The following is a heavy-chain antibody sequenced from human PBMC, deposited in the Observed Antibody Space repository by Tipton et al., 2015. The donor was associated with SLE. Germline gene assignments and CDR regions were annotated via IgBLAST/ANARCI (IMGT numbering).Heavy chain of an antibody. J-gene: IGHJ2*01. CDR1: GFTFDDYA. D-gene: IGHD6-25*01. V-gene: IGHV3-9*01. CDR3: ARDPGSGYFDL. CDR2: ISWNSGSI. Sequence: SLRLSCAASGFTFDDYAMHWVRQAPGKGLEWVSGISWNSGSIGYADSVKGRFTISRDNAKNSLYLQMNSLRAEDTAVYYCARDPGSGYFDLWGRGTLVTVSS.